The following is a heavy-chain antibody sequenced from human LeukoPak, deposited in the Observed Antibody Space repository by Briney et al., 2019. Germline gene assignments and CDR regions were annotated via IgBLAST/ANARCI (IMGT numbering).Heavy chain of an antibody. Sequence: ASVKVSCKASVYTFTSYDINWVRHAPGQGLEWMGWINPNSGGTNYAQKFQGRVTMTRDTSISTAYMELSRLRSDDTAVYYCARGAGYLNDYWGQGTLVTVSS. CDR1: VYTFTSYD. V-gene: IGHV1-2*02. D-gene: IGHD3-9*01. CDR3: ARGAGYLNDY. CDR2: INPNSGGT. J-gene: IGHJ4*02.